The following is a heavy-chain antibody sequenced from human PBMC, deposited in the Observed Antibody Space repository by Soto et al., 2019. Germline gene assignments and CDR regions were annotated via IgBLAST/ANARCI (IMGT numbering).Heavy chain of an antibody. Sequence: EVQLVNSGGGLVQPGGSLRLSCAASGFTVSNNYMSWVRQAPGQGLEWVSVIYRGGSTYYADSVKDRFTISRDNSENTLDLQMSSLRAEDTAVYYCARARFGGLGAIFADYWGQGTLVTVSS. J-gene: IGHJ4*02. D-gene: IGHD3-3*01. CDR1: GFTVSNNY. V-gene: IGHV3-66*01. CDR3: ARARFGGLGAIFADY. CDR2: IYRGGST.